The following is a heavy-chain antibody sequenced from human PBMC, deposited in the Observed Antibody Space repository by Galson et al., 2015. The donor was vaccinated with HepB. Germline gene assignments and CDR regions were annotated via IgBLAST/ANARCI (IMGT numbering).Heavy chain of an antibody. V-gene: IGHV3-15*01. CDR1: GFTFSNAW. J-gene: IGHJ4*02. CDR3: TTVTTGGYSGYAGDY. Sequence: SLRLSCAASGFTFSNAWMSWVRQAPGKGLEWVGRIKSKTDGGTTDYAAPVKGRFTISRDDSKNTLYLQMNSLKTEDTAVYYCTTVTTGGYSGYAGDYWGQGTLVTVSS. D-gene: IGHD5-12*01. CDR2: IKSKTDGGTT.